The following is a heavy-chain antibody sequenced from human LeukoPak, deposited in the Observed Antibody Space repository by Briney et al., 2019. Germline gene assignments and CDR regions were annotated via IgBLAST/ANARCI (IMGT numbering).Heavy chain of an antibody. Sequence: ASVKVSCKASGYTFTSYDINWVRQATGQGLGWIGWINTNTGNPKYAQGFTGRFVFSLDTSVTTSYLEISSLKAEDTAVYYCARDIRVGPHFGYFQHWGQGTLVTVSS. V-gene: IGHV7-4-1*02. CDR1: GYTFTSYD. D-gene: IGHD1-26*01. CDR3: ARDIRVGPHFGYFQH. CDR2: INTNTGNP. J-gene: IGHJ1*01.